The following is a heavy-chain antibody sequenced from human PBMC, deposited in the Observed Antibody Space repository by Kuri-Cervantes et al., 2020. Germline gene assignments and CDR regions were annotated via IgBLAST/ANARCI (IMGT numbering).Heavy chain of an antibody. J-gene: IGHJ4*02. CDR2: IKSKTDGGTT. V-gene: IGHV3-15*01. Sequence: GGSLRLSCAASGFTFSNAWMSWVRQAPGKGLEWVGRIKSKTDGGTTDYAAPVKGGFTISRDDSKNTLYLQMNSLKTEDTAVYYCTFRHYDFWSGRDYWGQGTLVTVSS. CDR1: GFTFSNAW. CDR3: TFRHYDFWSGRDY. D-gene: IGHD3-3*01.